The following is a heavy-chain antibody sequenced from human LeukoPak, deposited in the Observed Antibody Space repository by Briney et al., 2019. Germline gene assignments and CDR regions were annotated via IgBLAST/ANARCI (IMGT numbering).Heavy chain of an antibody. Sequence: PGGSLRLSCAASGLTFSSYSMNWVRQAPGKGLEWVSYVSSSSSTIYYADSVKGRFTISRDNAKNSLYLQMNSLRAEDTAVYYCARDSIVGAIIGDYWGQGTLVTVSS. CDR2: VSSSSSTI. CDR1: GLTFSSYS. V-gene: IGHV3-48*01. CDR3: ARDSIVGAIIGDY. D-gene: IGHD1-26*01. J-gene: IGHJ4*02.